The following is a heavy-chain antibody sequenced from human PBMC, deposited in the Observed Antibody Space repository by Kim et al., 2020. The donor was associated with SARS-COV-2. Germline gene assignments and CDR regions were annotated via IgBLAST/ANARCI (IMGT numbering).Heavy chain of an antibody. D-gene: IGHD3-22*01. J-gene: IGHJ6*02. Sequence: GGSLRLSCAASGFTFSSYGMHWVRQAPGKGLEWVAVISYDGSNKYYADSVKGRFTISRDNSKNTLYLQMNSLRAEDTAVYYCARDDSSGYYYSYYYYGMDVWGQGTTVTVSS. CDR1: GFTFSSYG. CDR3: ARDDSSGYYYSYYYYGMDV. V-gene: IGHV3-33*05. CDR2: ISYDGSNK.